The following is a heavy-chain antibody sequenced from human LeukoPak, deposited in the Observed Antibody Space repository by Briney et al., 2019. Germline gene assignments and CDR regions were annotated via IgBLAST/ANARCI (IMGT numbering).Heavy chain of an antibody. V-gene: IGHV3-11*04. D-gene: IGHD4-17*01. CDR2: ISSSGSTI. J-gene: IGHJ3*02. CDR1: GFTFSGYY. CDR3: ARDRYGARAFDI. Sequence: PGGSLRLSCAASGFTFSGYYMSWIRQAPGKELEWVSYISSSGSTIYYADSVKGRFTISRDNAKNSLYLQMNSLRAEDTAVYYCARDRYGARAFDIWGQGTMVTVSS.